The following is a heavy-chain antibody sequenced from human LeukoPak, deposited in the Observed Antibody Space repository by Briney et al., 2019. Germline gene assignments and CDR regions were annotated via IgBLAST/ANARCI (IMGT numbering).Heavy chain of an antibody. Sequence: GGSLRLSCAASGFTFSSYWMSWVRQAPGKGLEWVANIKQDGSEKYYVDSVKGRFTISRDNAKNSLYLQMNSLRAEDTAVYYCARDVWLPTKNCFDPWGQGTLVTVSS. CDR2: IKQDGSEK. CDR3: ARDVWLPTKNCFDP. CDR1: GFTFSSYW. V-gene: IGHV3-7*01. J-gene: IGHJ5*02. D-gene: IGHD3-22*01.